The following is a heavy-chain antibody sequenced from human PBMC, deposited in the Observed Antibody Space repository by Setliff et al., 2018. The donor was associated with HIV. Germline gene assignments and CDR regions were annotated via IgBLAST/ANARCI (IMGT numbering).Heavy chain of an antibody. V-gene: IGHV3-23*03. CDR3: AKGITKYCSGGSCLGPFGY. J-gene: IGHJ4*02. D-gene: IGHD2-15*01. CDR1: GFTLSDHF. CDR2: IYSGERRT. Sequence: PGGSLRLSCAASGFTLSDHFMSWVRQAPGKGLEWVAVIYSGERRTQYADSVKGRFTISRDNSKNTLYMQMNSLRVEDTAVYYCAKGITKYCSGGSCLGPFGYWGQGTLVTVSS.